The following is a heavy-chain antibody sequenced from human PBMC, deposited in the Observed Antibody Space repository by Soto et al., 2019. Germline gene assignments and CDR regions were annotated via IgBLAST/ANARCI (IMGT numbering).Heavy chain of an antibody. D-gene: IGHD3-16*01. CDR1: GAPMNDYY. CDR3: ARSGHIFAGVF. Sequence: SETLSLTCTVSGAPMNDYYGSWIRQSPGKGLERIGYLHYSGSANYNPSLKSRVTISMDTSKNQFSLKLSSVTAADTAIYYCARSGHIFAGVFWGQGILVTVSS. V-gene: IGHV4-59*01. CDR2: LHYSGSA. J-gene: IGHJ4*02.